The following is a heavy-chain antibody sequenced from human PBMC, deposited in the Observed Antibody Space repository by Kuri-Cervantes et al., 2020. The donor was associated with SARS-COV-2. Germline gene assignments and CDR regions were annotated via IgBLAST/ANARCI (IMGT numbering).Heavy chain of an antibody. J-gene: IGHJ4*02. CDR1: GFTFSSYA. V-gene: IGHV3-23*01. Sequence: GGSLRLSFAASGFTFSSYAMSWVRQAPGKGLEWVSAISGSGGSTYYADSVKGRFTISRDNAKNSPYLQMNSLRAEDTAVYYCASINRGARQEAGDYWGQGTLVTVSS. CDR3: ASINRGARQEAGDY. D-gene: IGHD1-14*01. CDR2: ISGSGGST.